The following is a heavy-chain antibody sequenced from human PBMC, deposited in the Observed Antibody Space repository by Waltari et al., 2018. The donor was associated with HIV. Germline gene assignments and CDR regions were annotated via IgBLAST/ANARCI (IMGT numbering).Heavy chain of an antibody. V-gene: IGHV3-21*01. CDR1: GFTFSTYS. CDR2: ISGSSNYI. D-gene: IGHD1-20*01. J-gene: IGHJ6*02. CDR3: ARPPYNWNFQGFEV. Sequence: EVQLVESGGGLVKPGGSLRLSCAASGFTFSTYSMNWVRQAPGGLEWISAISGSSNYIYYTDSVKGRFTISRDNAKNSLYLQMNSLRAEDTAVYYCARPPYNWNFQGFEVWGQGTTVTVSS.